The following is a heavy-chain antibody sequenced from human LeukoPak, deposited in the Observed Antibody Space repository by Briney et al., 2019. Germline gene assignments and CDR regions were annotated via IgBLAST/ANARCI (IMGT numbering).Heavy chain of an antibody. D-gene: IGHD3-10*01. CDR3: AKDMWVLLWFGHIQGADLFDY. Sequence: PGGSLRLSCAASGFTFSSYGMSWVRQAPGKGLEWVSAISGSGGSTYYADSVKGRFTISRDNSKNTLYLQMNSLRAEDTAVYYCAKDMWVLLWFGHIQGADLFDYWGQGTLVTVSS. J-gene: IGHJ4*02. CDR1: GFTFSSYG. CDR2: ISGSGGST. V-gene: IGHV3-23*01.